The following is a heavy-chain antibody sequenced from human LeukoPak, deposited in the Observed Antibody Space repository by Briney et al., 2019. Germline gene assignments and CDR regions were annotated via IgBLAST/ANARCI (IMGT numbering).Heavy chain of an antibody. Sequence: SETLSLTCTVSGDSISSSGYYWGWIRQPPGKGLEWIGSIDYSGSTYYNPSLKSRVTISVDTSKNQFSLKLSSVTAADTAVYYCARLRKGYWANFDYWGQGTLVTVSS. CDR3: ARLRKGYWANFDY. CDR1: GDSISSSGYY. J-gene: IGHJ4*02. CDR2: IDYSGST. D-gene: IGHD6-13*01. V-gene: IGHV4-39*07.